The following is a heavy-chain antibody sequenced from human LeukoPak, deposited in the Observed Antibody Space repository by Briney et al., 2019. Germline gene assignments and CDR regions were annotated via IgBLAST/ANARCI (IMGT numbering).Heavy chain of an antibody. Sequence: SETLSLTCTVSNYSISSGYYWAWIRQPPGKGLEWIGNIYHSGNTYYNPSLKSRVSLSVDPSENQFSLKLSSVIAADTAVYYCAGTYSLYDPFDIWGQGTMVTISS. CDR2: IYHSGNT. CDR1: NYSISSGYY. D-gene: IGHD6-13*01. CDR3: AGTYSLYDPFDI. J-gene: IGHJ3*02. V-gene: IGHV4-38-2*02.